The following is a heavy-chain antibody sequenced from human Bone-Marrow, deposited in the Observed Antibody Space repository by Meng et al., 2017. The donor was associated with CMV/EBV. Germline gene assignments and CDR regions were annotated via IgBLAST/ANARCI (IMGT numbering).Heavy chain of an antibody. Sequence: LTNYSISWMRQAPGQELEWMGWISAYNGNTNYAQKLKGRVTMTTDTSTSTAYMELRSLRSDDTAVYYCARDGIQLWFHTQLRNGMDVWGQGTTVTVSS. V-gene: IGHV1-18*01. D-gene: IGHD5-18*01. CDR3: ARDGIQLWFHTQLRNGMDV. J-gene: IGHJ6*02. CDR2: ISAYNGNT. CDR1: LTNYS.